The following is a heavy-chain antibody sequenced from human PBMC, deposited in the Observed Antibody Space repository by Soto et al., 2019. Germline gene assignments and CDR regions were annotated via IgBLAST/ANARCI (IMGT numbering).Heavy chain of an antibody. CDR2: ISSSSSYI. D-gene: IGHD6-6*01. Sequence: EVQLVESGGGLVKPGGSLRLSCAASGFTFSSYSMNWVRQAPGKGLEWVSSISSSSSYIYYADSVKGRFTISRDNAKNSLYLQLNSLRAEDTAVYYCAREYSSSHYYYYYGMDVWGQGTTVTVSS. J-gene: IGHJ6*02. V-gene: IGHV3-21*01. CDR3: AREYSSSHYYYYYGMDV. CDR1: GFTFSSYS.